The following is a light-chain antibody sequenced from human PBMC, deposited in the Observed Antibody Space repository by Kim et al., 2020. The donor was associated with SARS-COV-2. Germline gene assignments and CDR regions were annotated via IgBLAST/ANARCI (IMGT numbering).Light chain of an antibody. V-gene: IGKV1-16*02. CDR3: QQYSSYPYT. J-gene: IGKJ5*01. CDR1: QDIRNS. Sequence: DIKMTQSPSSLSASVGDRVTITCRASQDIRNSLAWFQQKPGNAPKSLIYAASTLQIGVPSKFSGSGSGTDFTLTISSLQTEDYATYYCQQYSSYPYTFGQGTRLEIK. CDR2: AAS.